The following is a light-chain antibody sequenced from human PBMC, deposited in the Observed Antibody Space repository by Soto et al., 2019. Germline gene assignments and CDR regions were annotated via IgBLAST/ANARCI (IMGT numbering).Light chain of an antibody. CDR3: NSYTSKSTGV. CDR2: EVS. J-gene: IGLJ1*01. CDR1: SSDVCGYNY. V-gene: IGLV2-14*01. Sequence: QSALTQPASVSGSPGQSITISGTGTSSDVCGYNYVSWYQQHPGKAPKLIIYEVSNRPSGVSNRFSGSKSGNTASLTISGLQAEDEADYYCNSYTSKSTGVFGTGTKLTVL.